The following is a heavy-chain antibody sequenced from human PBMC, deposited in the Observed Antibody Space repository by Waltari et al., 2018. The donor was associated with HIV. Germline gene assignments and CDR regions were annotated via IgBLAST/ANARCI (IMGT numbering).Heavy chain of an antibody. Sequence: QVQLQESGPGLVKPSGTLSLTCAVSGGSISSSNWWSWVRQPPGKGLEWIGEIYHSGSTNYNPSLKSRVTISVDKSKNQFSLKLSSVTAADTAVYYCARQTGPNCSGGSCYFFLDWYFDLWGRGTLVTVSS. D-gene: IGHD2-15*01. CDR1: GGSISSSNW. CDR3: ARQTGPNCSGGSCYFFLDWYFDL. J-gene: IGHJ2*01. V-gene: IGHV4-4*02. CDR2: IYHSGST.